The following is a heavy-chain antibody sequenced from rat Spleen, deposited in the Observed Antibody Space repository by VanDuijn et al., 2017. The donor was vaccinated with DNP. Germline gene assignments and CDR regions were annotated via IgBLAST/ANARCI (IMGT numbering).Heavy chain of an antibody. CDR2: ISYEGSST. CDR3: TRVNYGGYHYVMDA. D-gene: IGHD1-11*01. V-gene: IGHV5-22*01. CDR1: GFTFSDYY. J-gene: IGHJ4*01. Sequence: EVQLVESGGGLVQPGRSMKLSCAASGFTFSDYYMAWVRQAPKKGLEWVASISYEGSSTYYGDSVKGRFIISRDNAKSCLYLQMNSLKSEDTATYYCTRVNYGGYHYVMDAWGQGASVTVSS.